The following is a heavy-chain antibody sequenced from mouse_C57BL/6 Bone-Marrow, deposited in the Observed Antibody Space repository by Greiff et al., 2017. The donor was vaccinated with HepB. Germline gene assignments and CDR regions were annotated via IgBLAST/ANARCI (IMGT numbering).Heavy chain of an antibody. Sequence: QVQLQQPGAELVKPGASVKMSCKASGYTFTSYWITWVKQRPGQGLEWIGEIYPGSGSTNYNEKFKSKATLTVDTSSSTAYMQLSSLTSEDSAVYYCARSTGTKWYFDVWGTGTTVTVSS. J-gene: IGHJ1*03. V-gene: IGHV1-55*01. CDR3: ARSTGTKWYFDV. D-gene: IGHD4-1*01. CDR1: GYTFTSYW. CDR2: IYPGSGST.